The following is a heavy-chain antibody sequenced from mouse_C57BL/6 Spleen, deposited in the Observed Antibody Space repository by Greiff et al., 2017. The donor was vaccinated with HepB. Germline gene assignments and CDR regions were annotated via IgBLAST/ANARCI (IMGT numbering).Heavy chain of an antibody. CDR1: GFSLTSYG. CDR3: ARNLRAWFAY. V-gene: IGHV2-2*01. J-gene: IGHJ3*01. CDR2: IWSGGST. Sequence: VQLQQSGPGLVQPSQSLSITCTVSGFSLTSYGVHWVRQSPGKGLEWLGVIWSGGSTDYNAAFISRLSISKDNSKSQVFFKMNSLQADDTARYYCARNLRAWFAYWGQGTLVTVSA.